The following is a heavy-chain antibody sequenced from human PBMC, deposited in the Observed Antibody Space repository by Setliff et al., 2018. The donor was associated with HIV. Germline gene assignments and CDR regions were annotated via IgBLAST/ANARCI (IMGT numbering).Heavy chain of an antibody. CDR3: ARVATTVISLGDYYYYMDV. V-gene: IGHV1-69*13. J-gene: IGHJ6*03. Sequence: SVKVSCKASGGTFSSYAISWVRQAPGQGLEWMGGIIPIFGTANYAQKFQGRVTITADESTSTAYMELSSLRSEDTAVYYCARVATTVISLGDYYYYMDVWGKGTLITVSS. CDR2: IIPIFGTA. CDR1: GGTFSSYA. D-gene: IGHD4-17*01.